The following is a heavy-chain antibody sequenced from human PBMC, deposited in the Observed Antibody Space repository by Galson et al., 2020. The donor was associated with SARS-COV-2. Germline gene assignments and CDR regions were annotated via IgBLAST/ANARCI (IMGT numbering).Heavy chain of an antibody. CDR2: IIPIFGTA. V-gene: IGHV1-69*13. CDR1: GGTFSSYA. Sequence: SVKVSCKASGGTFSSYAISWVRQAPGQGLECMGGIIPIFGTANYAQKFQGRVTITADESTSTAYMELSSLRSEDTAVYYCARALNYDSSGYYYGIHYFDYWGQGTLVTVSS. CDR3: ARALNYDSSGYYYGIHYFDY. J-gene: IGHJ4*02. D-gene: IGHD3-22*01.